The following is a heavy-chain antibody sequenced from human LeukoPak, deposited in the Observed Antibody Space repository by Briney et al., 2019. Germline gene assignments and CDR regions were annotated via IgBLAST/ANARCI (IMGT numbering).Heavy chain of an antibody. V-gene: IGHV4-39*01. J-gene: IGHJ4*02. CDR2: IYYSGST. CDR3: ASDRLRFFDWCY. D-gene: IGHD3-9*01. Sequence: SETLSLTCTVSGGSISSSSYYWGWIRQPPGKGLEWIGSIYYSGSTYYNPSLKSRVTISVDTSKNQFSLKLSSVTAADTAVYYCASDRLRFFDWCYWGQGTLVTVPS. CDR1: GGSISSSSYY.